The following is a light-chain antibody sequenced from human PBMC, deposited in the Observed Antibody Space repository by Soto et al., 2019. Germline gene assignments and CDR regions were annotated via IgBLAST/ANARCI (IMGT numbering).Light chain of an antibody. CDR2: GAS. CDR1: QTIDRH. CDR3: QQGYNTPRT. Sequence: DIQMAQSPSSLSASVGDRVTITCRASQTIDRHLNWYQQKPGKAPKLLIYGASSLQSGVPSGFSGSGSGTDFTLTITSLQPEDFATYYCQQGYNTPRTFGQGTKLEMK. J-gene: IGKJ1*01. V-gene: IGKV1-39*01.